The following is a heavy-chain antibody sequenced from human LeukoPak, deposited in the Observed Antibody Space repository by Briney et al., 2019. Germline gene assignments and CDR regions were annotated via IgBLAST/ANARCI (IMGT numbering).Heavy chain of an antibody. CDR3: ASEIRPNDY. D-gene: IGHD3-10*01. V-gene: IGHV3-23*01. J-gene: IGHJ4*02. Sequence: GGSLRLSCAVSGFTFSSHGFTWVRQVPGKGLEWVSAIEISGDTFYADSVKGRFTISRDNSKGTLYLQLNSLRAEDTAVYYCASEIRPNDYWGQGTLVTVSS. CDR1: GFTFSSHG. CDR2: IEISGDT.